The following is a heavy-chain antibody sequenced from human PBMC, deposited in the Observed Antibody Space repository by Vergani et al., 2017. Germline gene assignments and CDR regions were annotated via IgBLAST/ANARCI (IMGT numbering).Heavy chain of an antibody. CDR1: GGCINSHNYY. CDR3: ARGSCLGGSCDKPHFDY. Sequence: QVQLQESGPGLVKHSQTLSLTCTVSGGCINSHNYYWSWIRQPAGKGLEWIGRIHTSGSTNYNPSLKSRVTMSEDTSKNQFSLNLTSVTAADTAVYFCARGSCLGGSCDKPHFDYWGQGILVTVSS. CDR2: IHTSGST. D-gene: IGHD2-15*01. J-gene: IGHJ4*02. V-gene: IGHV4-61*02.